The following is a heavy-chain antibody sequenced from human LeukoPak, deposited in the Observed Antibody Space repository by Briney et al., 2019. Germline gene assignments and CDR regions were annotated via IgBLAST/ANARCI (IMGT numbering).Heavy chain of an antibody. D-gene: IGHD5-12*01. Sequence: PSETLPLTCTVSGDSISTYYWSWIRQPPGKGLEWIGYIYYTGSTNHNPSLKSRVTMSVDTSKNQFSLKLRSVTAADTAVYYCARGGGYEMPRVFDYWGQGTLVTVSS. CDR2: IYYTGST. J-gene: IGHJ4*02. CDR1: GDSISTYY. V-gene: IGHV4-59*01. CDR3: ARGGGYEMPRVFDY.